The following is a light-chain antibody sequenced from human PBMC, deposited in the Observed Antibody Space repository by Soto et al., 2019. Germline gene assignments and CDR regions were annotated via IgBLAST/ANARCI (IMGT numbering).Light chain of an antibody. CDR3: QQYDNLPIT. V-gene: IGKV1-33*01. Sequence: IQLTQSPSSLSASVGDRVTITCRASQGISSYLAWYQQKPGKAPKLLIDDVTNLETGVPSRFSGSGSGTDFTLTISSLQPEDIATYYCQQYDNLPITFGQGTRLEIK. CDR1: QGISSY. J-gene: IGKJ5*01. CDR2: DVT.